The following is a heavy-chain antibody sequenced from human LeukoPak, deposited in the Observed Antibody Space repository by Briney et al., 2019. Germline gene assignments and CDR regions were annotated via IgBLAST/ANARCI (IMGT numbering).Heavy chain of an antibody. CDR1: GFTFSNAW. D-gene: IGHD1-26*01. J-gene: IGHJ4*02. CDR2: IKSKTDGWTT. CDR3: TTEVLVGATDY. V-gene: IGHV3-15*01. Sequence: GGSLRLSCAASGFTFSNAWMSWVRQAPGKGLEWVGRIKSKTDGWTTDYAAPVKGRFTISRDDSKNTLYLQMNSLKTEDTAVYYCTTEVLVGATDYWGQGTLVTVSS.